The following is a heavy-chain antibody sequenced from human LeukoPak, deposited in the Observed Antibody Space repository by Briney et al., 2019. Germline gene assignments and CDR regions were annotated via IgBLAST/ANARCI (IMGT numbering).Heavy chain of an antibody. CDR1: GGSISSGDYY. CDR2: IYYSGST. J-gene: IGHJ6*02. D-gene: IGHD4-11*01. V-gene: IGHV4-30-4*01. CDR3: ARVPHDYSNYVVNYYGMDV. Sequence: SETLSLTCTVSGGSISSGDYYWSWIRQPPGTGLEWIGYIYYSGSTYYNPSLKSRVTISVDTSKNQFSLKLSSVTAADTAVYYCARVPHDYSNYVVNYYGMDVWGQGTTVTVSS.